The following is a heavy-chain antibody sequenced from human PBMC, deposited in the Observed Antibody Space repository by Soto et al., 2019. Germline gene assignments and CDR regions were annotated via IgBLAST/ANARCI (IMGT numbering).Heavy chain of an antibody. CDR3: ARGPRSSSYTSGYTIDH. J-gene: IGHJ4*02. CDR2: ISYGGANN. CDR1: GFTFNSHA. V-gene: IGHV3-30*03. Sequence: QVQLVESGGGVVQPGRSLGLTCAVSGFTFNSHAMHWVRQAPGKGLEWLAVISYGGANNYYADSVKGRFTISRDNSQNTPFLQMNSLRPEETAVYYCARGPRSSSYTSGYTIDHWGQGTLVTVSS. D-gene: IGHD2-2*02.